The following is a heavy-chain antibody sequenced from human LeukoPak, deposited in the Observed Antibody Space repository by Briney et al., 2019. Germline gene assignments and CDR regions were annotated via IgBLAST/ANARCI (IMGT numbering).Heavy chain of an antibody. CDR1: GFTFSSYG. Sequence: GGSLRLSCAASGFTFSSYGMHWVRQAPGKGLEWVAFIRYDGSNKYYADSVKGRFTISRDNSKNTLYLQMNSLRAEDTAVYYCAREPQQLVLVDYYYGMDVWGQGTTVTVSS. CDR3: AREPQQLVLVDYYYGMDV. D-gene: IGHD6-13*01. CDR2: IRYDGSNK. V-gene: IGHV3-30*02. J-gene: IGHJ6*02.